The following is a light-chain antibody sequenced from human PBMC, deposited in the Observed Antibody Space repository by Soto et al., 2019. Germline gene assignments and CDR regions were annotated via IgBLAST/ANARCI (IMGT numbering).Light chain of an antibody. CDR3: QQYNAWPRT. Sequence: EIVMTQSPATLSVSPGERATLSCRASQSITSDLAWYQQKPGQAPRLLIYGVSNRATAIPARFSGGVSGTEFTLSISSLRSEDVAVYYCQQYNAWPRTFGQGTKLEIK. J-gene: IGKJ2*02. CDR1: QSITSD. CDR2: GVS. V-gene: IGKV3-15*01.